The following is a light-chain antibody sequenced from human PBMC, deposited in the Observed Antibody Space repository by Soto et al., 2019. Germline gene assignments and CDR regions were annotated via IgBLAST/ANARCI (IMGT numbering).Light chain of an antibody. CDR3: QKYNSAPWT. Sequence: DIPMTQSPSSLSTSVGDRVTITCRASEGISNYLAWYQQKPGKVPKLLIYAASTLQSGVPSRFSGSGSGTDFTLTISSLQPEDVATYYCQKYNSAPWTFGQGTKVEIK. CDR1: EGISNY. V-gene: IGKV1-27*01. CDR2: AAS. J-gene: IGKJ1*01.